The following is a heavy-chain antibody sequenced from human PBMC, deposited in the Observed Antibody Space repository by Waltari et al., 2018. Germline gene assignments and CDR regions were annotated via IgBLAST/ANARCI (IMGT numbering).Heavy chain of an antibody. Sequence: EVQLVESGGGLVQPGGFLRLSCAASGFTVSNEWMDWVRQAPGKGLEWVANIKPDGSEKYSVDSVKGRFTISRDNAKNSVYLQMNSLRVEDTAVYYCSRRLDAWGQGTTVTVSS. CDR3: SRRLDA. J-gene: IGHJ6*02. CDR1: GFTVSNEW. V-gene: IGHV3-7*03. CDR2: IKPDGSEK.